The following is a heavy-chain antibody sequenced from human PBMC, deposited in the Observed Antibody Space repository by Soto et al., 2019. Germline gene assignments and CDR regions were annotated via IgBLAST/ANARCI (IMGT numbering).Heavy chain of an antibody. V-gene: IGHV1-3*01. D-gene: IGHD3-22*01. CDR2: INAGNGNT. J-gene: IGHJ5*02. Sequence: GASVKVSCKASGYTFTSNAMHWVRQAPGQRLEWMGWINAGNGNTKYSQKFQGRVTITRDTSASTAYMELSSLRSEDTAVYYCARGPRDNYYDSSGYYSFWFDPWGQGTLVTVS. CDR3: ARGPRDNYYDSSGYYSFWFDP. CDR1: GYTFTSNA.